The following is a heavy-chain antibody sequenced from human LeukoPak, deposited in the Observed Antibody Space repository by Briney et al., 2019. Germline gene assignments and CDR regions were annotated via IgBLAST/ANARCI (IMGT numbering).Heavy chain of an antibody. V-gene: IGHV3-7*01. J-gene: IGHJ3*02. Sequence: TGGSLRLSCAASGFTFSSYWMSWVRQAPGKGLEWVANIKQDGSEKYYVDSVKGRFTISRDNSKNSLYLQMNSLRAEDTAVYYCAGYGVVVPAARDAFDIWGQGTMVTVSS. CDR3: AGYGVVVPAARDAFDI. D-gene: IGHD2-2*01. CDR1: GFTFSSYW. CDR2: IKQDGSEK.